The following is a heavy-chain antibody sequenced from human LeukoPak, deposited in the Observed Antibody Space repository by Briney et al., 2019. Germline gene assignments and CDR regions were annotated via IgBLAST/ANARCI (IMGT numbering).Heavy chain of an antibody. CDR3: ARDPTGYYYDSSGYYFDY. Sequence: ASMKVSCKAFGYTLTGYYIHWVRQAPGQGLEWMGWINPSSGDTNYAQKFQGRATMTRDTSISTTYMELRRLTSDDTAVYYCARDPTGYYYDSSGYYFDYWGQGTLVTVSS. CDR2: INPSSGDT. J-gene: IGHJ4*02. D-gene: IGHD3-22*01. V-gene: IGHV1-2*02. CDR1: GYTLTGYY.